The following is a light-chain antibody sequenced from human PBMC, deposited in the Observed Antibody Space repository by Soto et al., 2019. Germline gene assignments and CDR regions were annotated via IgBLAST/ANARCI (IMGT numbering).Light chain of an antibody. Sequence: QSVLTQPPSVSGAPGQRVTISCTGSSSNIGAGYDVHWYQQLPGTAPKLHMYDNSNRPSGVPDRFSGAKSGTSASLAITGLQAEDEADYYCQSYDNSLIASYVFGTGTKVTVL. V-gene: IGLV1-40*01. CDR3: QSYDNSLIASYV. CDR2: DNS. CDR1: SSNIGAGYD. J-gene: IGLJ1*01.